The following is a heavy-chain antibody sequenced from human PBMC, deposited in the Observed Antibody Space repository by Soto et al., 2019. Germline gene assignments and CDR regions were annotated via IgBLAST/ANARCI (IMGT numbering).Heavy chain of an antibody. J-gene: IGHJ6*02. CDR1: GFNFRAYG. D-gene: IGHD6-6*01. CDR2: ISSDASNK. Sequence: GGSLRLSCAASGFNFRAYGMHWVRQAPGKGLQWVAVISSDASNKYYADSVKGRFTISRDNSKNTLYLQMNSLRPEDTAVYYCAKGSSSVYYYYYGMDVWGQGTTVTVSS. CDR3: AKGSSSVYYYYYGMDV. V-gene: IGHV3-30*18.